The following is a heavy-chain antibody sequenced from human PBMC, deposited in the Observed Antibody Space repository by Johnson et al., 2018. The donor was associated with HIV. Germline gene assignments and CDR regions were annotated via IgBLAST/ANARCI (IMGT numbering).Heavy chain of an antibody. V-gene: IGHV3-30*18. J-gene: IGHJ3*02. CDR2: ISGDGSNK. Sequence: VQLMESGGGVVQPGRSLRLSCAASGFIFSSYGMHWVRQAPGKGLEWVAVISGDGSNKYYADSVKGRFTSSRDNSKNTLYLQMNSLRAEDTAVYYCAKDTGGNSGSDAFDIWGQGTMVTVSS. D-gene: IGHD4-23*01. CDR3: AKDTGGNSGSDAFDI. CDR1: GFIFSSYG.